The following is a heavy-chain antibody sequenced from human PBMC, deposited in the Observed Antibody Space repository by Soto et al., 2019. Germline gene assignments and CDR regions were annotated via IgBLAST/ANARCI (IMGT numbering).Heavy chain of an antibody. CDR2: MSATGGST. Sequence: ELQLLESGGDLIQPGGSLRLSCAASGFGFSAYSMSWVRQAPGKGLEWVSGMSATGGSTYYIDSVKGRFIISRDNSGKTLYLQMNSLRADDTAIYYCAKSWGDTWQGSAFDVWGLGTMVTV. D-gene: IGHD5-18*01. V-gene: IGHV3-23*01. CDR1: GFGFSAYS. J-gene: IGHJ3*01. CDR3: AKSWGDTWQGSAFDV.